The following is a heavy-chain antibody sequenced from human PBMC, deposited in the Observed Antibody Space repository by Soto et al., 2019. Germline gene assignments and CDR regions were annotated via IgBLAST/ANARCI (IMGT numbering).Heavy chain of an antibody. V-gene: IGHV3-15*04. CDR2: IDSKIDADKT. Sequence: FLRLSCTASGFTFSKAYMNWVRQAPGKGLECVGQIDSKIDADKTDFAAPVKGRFTLSRDDSKNTVYLQMNGLEIEDTAMYYCVTTFTAVATARFDYWGQGTLVTVSS. J-gene: IGHJ4*02. D-gene: IGHD2-21*02. CDR1: GFTFSKAY. CDR3: VTTFTAVATARFDY.